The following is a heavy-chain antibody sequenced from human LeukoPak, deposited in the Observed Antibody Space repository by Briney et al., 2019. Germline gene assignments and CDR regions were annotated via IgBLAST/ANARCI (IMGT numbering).Heavy chain of an antibody. J-gene: IGHJ4*02. CDR2: IFHTGHT. CDR3: ARGFYGSGSQFNY. CDR1: GGSISSGDYP. V-gene: IGHV4-30-2*01. D-gene: IGHD3-10*01. Sequence: KTSETLSLTCAVSGGSISSGDYPWSWIRQPPGKGLEWIGYIFHTGHTSYNPSLKSRVTISVDMSKNQLSLKLSSVTAADTVVYYCARGFYGSGSQFNYWGQGTLVTVSS.